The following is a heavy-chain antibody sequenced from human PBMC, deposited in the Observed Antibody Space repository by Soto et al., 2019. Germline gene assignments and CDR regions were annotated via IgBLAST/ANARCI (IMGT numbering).Heavy chain of an antibody. CDR3: ARALTGYELVGDAFDI. Sequence: EVQLVESGGGLVQPGGSLRLSCAASGFTFSSYWMHWVRQAPGKGLVWVSRINSDGSSTSYADSVKGRFTISRDNDKNTLYLQMNSLRAEDTAVYYCARALTGYELVGDAFDIWGQGTMVTVSS. CDR2: INSDGSST. J-gene: IGHJ3*02. D-gene: IGHD2-15*01. V-gene: IGHV3-74*01. CDR1: GFTFSSYW.